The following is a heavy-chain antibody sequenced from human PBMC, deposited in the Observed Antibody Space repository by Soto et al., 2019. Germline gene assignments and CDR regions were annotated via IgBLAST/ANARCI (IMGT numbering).Heavy chain of an antibody. V-gene: IGHV4-34*01. Sequence: QVQLQQWGAGLLKPSETLSLTCAVYGGSFSGYYWSWIRQPPGKGLEWIGEINHSGSTNYNPSLKSRVTLSVDTSKNLFCLKLSSVTAADTAVYYCARFYSSGWYNWFDPWGQGTLVPVSS. CDR2: INHSGST. D-gene: IGHD6-19*01. CDR1: GGSFSGYY. CDR3: ARFYSSGWYNWFDP. J-gene: IGHJ5*02.